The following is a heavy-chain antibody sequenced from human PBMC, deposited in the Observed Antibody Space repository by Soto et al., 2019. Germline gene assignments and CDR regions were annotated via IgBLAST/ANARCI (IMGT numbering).Heavy chain of an antibody. CDR2: IYNGGST. J-gene: IGHJ4*02. V-gene: IGHV4-59*08. D-gene: IGHD4-17*01. Sequence: SETLSLTCTVSGGSISRYYWSWIRQPPGKELEWIGYIYNGGSTNYTPSLKSRVTISVDTSKNQFSLKLSSVSAADTAVYYCARRYGVYFDYWGQGTLVTVSS. CDR1: GGSISRYY. CDR3: ARRYGVYFDY.